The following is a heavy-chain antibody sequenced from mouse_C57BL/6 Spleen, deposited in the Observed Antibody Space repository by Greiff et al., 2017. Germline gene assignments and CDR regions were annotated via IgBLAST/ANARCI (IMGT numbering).Heavy chain of an antibody. CDR1: GFTFSSYG. Sequence: EVQGVESGGDLVKPGGSLKLSCAASGFTFSSYGMSWVRQTPDKRLEWVATISSGGSYTYYPDSVKGRFTISRDNAKNTLYLQMRRLKSEDTAMYYCARPPYDYDKGNYFDYWGQGTTLTVSS. V-gene: IGHV5-6*01. J-gene: IGHJ2*01. D-gene: IGHD2-4*01. CDR2: ISSGGSYT. CDR3: ARPPYDYDKGNYFDY.